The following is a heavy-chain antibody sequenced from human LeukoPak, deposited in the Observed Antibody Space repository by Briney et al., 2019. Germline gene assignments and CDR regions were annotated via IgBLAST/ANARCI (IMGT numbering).Heavy chain of an antibody. D-gene: IGHD1-7*01. V-gene: IGHV3-23*01. Sequence: GGSLRLSCAASGFTFKKYDVTWVRQAPGKGLEWVSGIRASGGATYYADSVKGRFTISRDNSKNTLYLQMNSLRAEDTAVYYCAKRRGLELLYYYYMDVWGKGTTVTVSS. CDR3: AKRRGLELLYYYYMDV. CDR1: GFTFKKYD. J-gene: IGHJ6*03. CDR2: IRASGGAT.